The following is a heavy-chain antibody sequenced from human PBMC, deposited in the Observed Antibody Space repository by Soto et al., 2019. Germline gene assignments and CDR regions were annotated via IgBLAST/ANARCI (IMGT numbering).Heavy chain of an antibody. CDR1: GGSISSGGYY. CDR3: ARVDIVVVPAAIGV. J-gene: IGHJ6*02. CDR2: IYYSGST. V-gene: IGHV4-31*03. D-gene: IGHD2-2*01. Sequence: QVQLQESGPGLVKPSQTLSLTCTVSGGSISSGGYYWSWIRQHPGKGLEWIGYIYYSGSTYYNPSLKSRVTISVDTSKNQFSLKLSSVTAADTAVYSCARVDIVVVPAAIGVWGQGTTVTVSS.